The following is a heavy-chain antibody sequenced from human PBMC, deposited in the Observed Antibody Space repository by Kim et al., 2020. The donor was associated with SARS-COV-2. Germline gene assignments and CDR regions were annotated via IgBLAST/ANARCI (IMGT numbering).Heavy chain of an antibody. CDR3: ARQRELWFGEIDYYFDY. D-gene: IGHD3-10*01. V-gene: IGHV3-21*01. Sequence: VKGRFTISRDNAKNSLYLQMNSLRAEDTAVYYCARQRELWFGEIDYYFDYWGQGTLVTVSS. J-gene: IGHJ4*02.